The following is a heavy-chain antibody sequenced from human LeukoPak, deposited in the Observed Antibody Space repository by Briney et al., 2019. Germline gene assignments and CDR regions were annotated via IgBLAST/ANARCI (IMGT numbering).Heavy chain of an antibody. J-gene: IGHJ6*02. CDR3: ARVQRGGYWYYGMDV. CDR2: VYYSGVP. CDR1: GDSSSRYY. D-gene: IGHD6-25*01. Sequence: SETLSLSCNVSGDSSSRYYWSWIRQPPGKGLEWIGYVYYSGVPTYNPSLKSRVSISVDTSKSQFSLKLTSVTAADTAVYYCARVQRGGYWYYGMDVWGQGTTVTVSS. V-gene: IGHV4-59*08.